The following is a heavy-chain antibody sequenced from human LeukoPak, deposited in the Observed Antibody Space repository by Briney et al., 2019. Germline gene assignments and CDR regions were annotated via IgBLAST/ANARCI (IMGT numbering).Heavy chain of an antibody. CDR3: AKVYSGYENAQDAFDI. CDR2: ISWNSCSR. V-gene: IGHV3-9*01. D-gene: IGHD5-12*01. J-gene: IGHJ3*02. CDR1: GFIYDDYA. Sequence: GGSLRLSRAASGFIYDDYAMHWVRQARGKGLEGVSGISWNSCSRGYADSVKGRFTISRDNANNSLYLQMNSLRGEDTDLYYCAKVYSGYENAQDAFDIWGQGTMVTVSS.